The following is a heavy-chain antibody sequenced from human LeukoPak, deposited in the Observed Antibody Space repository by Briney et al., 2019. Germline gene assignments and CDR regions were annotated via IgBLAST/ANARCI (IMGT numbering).Heavy chain of an antibody. CDR1: GGSINNTNYY. J-gene: IGHJ5*02. D-gene: IGHD2-2*01. V-gene: IGHV4-39*01. Sequence: SETLSLTCTVSGGSINNTNYYWGWIRQPPGKGLEWIGSIYYSGNTSYNPSLKSRVTISVDTSKNQFSLKLRSVTAADTALFYCARAGYCTSTSCSPRNWFDPWGQGTLVTVSS. CDR2: IYYSGNT. CDR3: ARAGYCTSTSCSPRNWFDP.